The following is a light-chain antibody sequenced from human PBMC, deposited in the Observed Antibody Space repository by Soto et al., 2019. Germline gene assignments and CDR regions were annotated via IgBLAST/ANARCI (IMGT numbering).Light chain of an antibody. J-gene: IGKJ3*01. CDR2: GAS. CDR3: QQYGSSLFT. V-gene: IGKV3-20*01. CDR1: QSVSSD. Sequence: EIVFTHSPATLSFSPVESATLSCRASQSVSSDLAWYQQKPGQAPRLLIYGASSRATGIPDRFSGSGSGTDFTLTISRLEPEDFAVYYCQQYGSSLFTFGPGTKVDIK.